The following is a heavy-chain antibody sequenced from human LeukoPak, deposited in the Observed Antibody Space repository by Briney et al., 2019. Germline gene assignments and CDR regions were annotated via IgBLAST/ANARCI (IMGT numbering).Heavy chain of an antibody. Sequence: GESLKISCKGSGYPLTDYWIVWVRQMPGKGLEYMGVIYPGDSSTRYSPSFQGQVTISADKSITTAYVQWTSLKASDTAMYYCARVSSPSFASLWLDPWGQGTQVTVSS. J-gene: IGHJ5*02. CDR3: ARVSSPSFASLWLDP. D-gene: IGHD2/OR15-2a*01. CDR1: GYPLTDYW. CDR2: IYPGDSST. V-gene: IGHV5-51*01.